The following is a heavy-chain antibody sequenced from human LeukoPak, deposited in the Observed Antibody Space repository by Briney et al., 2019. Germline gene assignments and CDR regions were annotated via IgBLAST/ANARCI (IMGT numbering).Heavy chain of an antibody. CDR2: IYPGDSDT. CDR3: ARQRERGYSYDLE. CDR1: GYSFTSYW. D-gene: IGHD5-18*01. V-gene: IGHV5-51*01. Sequence: GESLKISCKGSGYSFTSYWIAWVRQMPGKGLEWMGMIYPGDSDTRYSSSFRGQVTISGDKSISTAYLQWSSLKASDTAMYYCARQRERGYSYDLEWGQGTLVIVSS. J-gene: IGHJ4*02.